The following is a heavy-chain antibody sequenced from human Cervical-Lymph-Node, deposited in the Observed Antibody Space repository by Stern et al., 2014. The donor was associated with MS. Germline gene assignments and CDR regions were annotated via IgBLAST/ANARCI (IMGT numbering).Heavy chain of an antibody. J-gene: IGHJ4*02. CDR1: GYTFTSYW. V-gene: IGHV5-51*01. CDR3: ARQRYFDY. CDR2: IFPGGSDI. Sequence: EVQLVESGPEVKRPGESLKISCQASGYTFTSYWIGWVRQMPGKGLDGIGIIFPGGSDIRYSPSFQGQVTISADKSSSTAYLQWNTLKASDTAIYYCARQRYFDYWGQGTLVTVSS.